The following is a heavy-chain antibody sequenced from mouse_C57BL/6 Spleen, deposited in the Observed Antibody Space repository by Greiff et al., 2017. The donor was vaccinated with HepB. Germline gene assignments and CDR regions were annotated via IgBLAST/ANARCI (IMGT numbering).Heavy chain of an antibody. CDR3: ARTSYGNPFAY. CDR2: ISSGSSTI. J-gene: IGHJ3*01. Sequence: EVKLVESGGGLVKPGGSLKLSCAASGFTFSDYGMHWVRQAPEKGLEWVAYISSGSSTIYYADTVTGRFTISRDNAKNTLFLQMTSLRSEDTAMYYCARTSYGNPFAYWGQGTLVTVSA. D-gene: IGHD2-1*01. CDR1: GFTFSDYG. V-gene: IGHV5-17*01.